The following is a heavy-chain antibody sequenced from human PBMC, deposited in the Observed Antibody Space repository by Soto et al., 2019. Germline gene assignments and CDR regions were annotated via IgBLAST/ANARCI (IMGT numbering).Heavy chain of an antibody. V-gene: IGHV1-58*01. J-gene: IGHJ3*02. Sequence: SVKVSCKASGFTFTSSAVQWVRQARGQRLEWIGWIVVGSGNTNYAQKFQERVTMTRDMSTSTAYMELSSLRSEDTAVYYCAADWGGSLRRPPDAFDIWAQGTMVTVSS. CDR2: IVVGSGNT. D-gene: IGHD2-21*01. CDR3: AADWGGSLRRPPDAFDI. CDR1: GFTFTSSA.